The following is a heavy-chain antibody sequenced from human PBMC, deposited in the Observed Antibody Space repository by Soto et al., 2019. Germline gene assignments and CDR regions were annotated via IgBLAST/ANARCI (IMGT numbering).Heavy chain of an antibody. V-gene: IGHV4-61*01. Sequence: PSETLSLTCAVFGGSVNSGNYYWSWIRQPPGKGLEWIGEMNYSGGTHFNPSLKSRVTISVDTSKNQFSLKLSSVTAADTAVYYCAREGYYDFWSGYQNYYYYYMDVWGKGTTVTVSS. CDR1: GGSVNSGNYY. CDR3: AREGYYDFWSGYQNYYYYYMDV. CDR2: MNYSGGT. D-gene: IGHD3-3*01. J-gene: IGHJ6*03.